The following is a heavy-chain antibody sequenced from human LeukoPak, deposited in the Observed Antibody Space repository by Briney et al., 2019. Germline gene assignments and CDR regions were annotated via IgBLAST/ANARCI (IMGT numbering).Heavy chain of an antibody. CDR2: INPSGGST. J-gene: IGHJ4*02. V-gene: IGHV1-46*01. CDR3: AREIGPIQLHLWGSAFDH. CDR1: GYTFTNYY. D-gene: IGHD5-18*01. Sequence: GASVKVSCKASGYTFTNYYMHWVRQAPGQGLEWMGIINPSGGSTSYAQRFQGRVTMTRDTSTSTVYMELSSLRSEDTAVYYCAREIGPIQLHLWGSAFDHWGQGTLVTVSS.